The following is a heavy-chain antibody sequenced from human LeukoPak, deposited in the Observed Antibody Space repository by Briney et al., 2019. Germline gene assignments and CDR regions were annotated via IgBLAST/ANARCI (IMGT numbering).Heavy chain of an antibody. V-gene: IGHV3-21*01. J-gene: IGHJ4*02. D-gene: IGHD1-26*01. CDR2: ISSSSSYI. Sequence: PGGSLRLSCAASGFTFSSYSMNWVRQAPGKGLEWVSSISSSSSYIYYADSVKGRFTISRDNAKNSLYLQMNSLRAEDTAVYYCARDFSGSYLRSTKTDGFDYWGQGTLVTVSS. CDR3: ARDFSGSYLRSTKTDGFDY. CDR1: GFTFSSYS.